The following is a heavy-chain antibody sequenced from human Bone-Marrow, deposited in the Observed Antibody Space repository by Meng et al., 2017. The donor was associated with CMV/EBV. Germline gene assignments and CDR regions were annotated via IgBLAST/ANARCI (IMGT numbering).Heavy chain of an antibody. CDR3: TTVHYDYGYFDY. J-gene: IGHJ4*02. CDR2: IKSKTDGGTT. V-gene: IGHV3-15*01. D-gene: IGHD5-12*01. CDR1: GFTFNNAW. Sequence: ASGFTFNNAWMSWVRQAPGKGLEWVGRIKSKTDGGTTDYAAPVKGRFTISRDDSKNTLYLQMNSLKTEDTAVYYCTTVHYDYGYFDYWGQGTLVTVSS.